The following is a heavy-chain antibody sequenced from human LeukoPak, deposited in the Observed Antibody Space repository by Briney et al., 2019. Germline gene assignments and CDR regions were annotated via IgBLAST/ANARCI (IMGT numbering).Heavy chain of an antibody. CDR2: IYYSGST. J-gene: IGHJ4*02. Sequence: SETQSLTCTVSGGSISSSSYYWGWIRQPPGKGLEWIGSIYYSGSTYYNPSLKSRVTISVDTSKNQFSLKLSSVTAADTAVYYCARQSFALRYFDWLLPADYWGQGTLVTVSS. CDR3: ARQSFALRYFDWLLPADY. CDR1: GGSISSSSYY. V-gene: IGHV4-39*01. D-gene: IGHD3-9*01.